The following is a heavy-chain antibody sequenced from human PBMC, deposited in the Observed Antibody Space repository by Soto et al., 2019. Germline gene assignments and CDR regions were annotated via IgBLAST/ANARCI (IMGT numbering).Heavy chain of an antibody. CDR1: GYTFTSYD. CDR2: MNPNSGNT. D-gene: IGHD6-19*01. CDR3: ARSERRAVAGAEGGGFDY. V-gene: IGHV1-8*01. J-gene: IGHJ4*02. Sequence: QVQLVQSGAEVKKPGASVKVSCKASGYTFTSYDINWVRQATGQGLEWMGWMNPNSGNTGYAQKFQGRVTMTRNTSISTAYMELRSLRSEDTAGYYCARSERRAVAGAEGGGFDYWGQGTLVTVSS.